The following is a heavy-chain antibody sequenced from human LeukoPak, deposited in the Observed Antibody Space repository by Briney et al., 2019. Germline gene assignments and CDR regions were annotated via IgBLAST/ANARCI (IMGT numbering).Heavy chain of an antibody. D-gene: IGHD3-22*01. V-gene: IGHV1-69*13. Sequence: SVKVSCKASGGTFSSYAISWVRQAPGQGLEWMGGIIPIFGTANYAQKFQGRVTITADESTSTAYMELSSLRSEGTAVYYCARDQHSSGYRNFDYWGQGTLVTVSS. CDR1: GGTFSSYA. J-gene: IGHJ4*02. CDR2: IIPIFGTA. CDR3: ARDQHSSGYRNFDY.